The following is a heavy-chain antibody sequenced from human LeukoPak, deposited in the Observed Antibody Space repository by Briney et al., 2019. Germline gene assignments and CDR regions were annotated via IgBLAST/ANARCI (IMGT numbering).Heavy chain of an antibody. D-gene: IGHD1-14*01. Sequence: GGSLRLSCAASGFTVSSCYMSWVRQAPGKGLEWVSVLYSDGSTYYADSVKGRFTISRDNAKNMLYLQVNSLRAEDTAVYYCATLQGGNPAYWGQGTLVTVSS. V-gene: IGHV3-53*01. CDR3: ATLQGGNPAY. J-gene: IGHJ4*02. CDR1: GFTVSSCY. CDR2: LYSDGST.